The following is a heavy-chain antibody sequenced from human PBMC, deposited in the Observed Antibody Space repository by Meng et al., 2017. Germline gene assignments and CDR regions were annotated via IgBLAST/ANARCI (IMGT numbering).Heavy chain of an antibody. D-gene: IGHD2-15*01. Sequence: GESLKISCAASGFTFSSYSMNWVRQAPGKGLEWVSSISSSSSYIYYADSVKGRFTISRDNAKNSLYLQMNSLGAEDTAVYYCARGSGGYWGQGTLVTVSS. V-gene: IGHV3-21*01. CDR1: GFTFSSYS. CDR2: ISSSSSYI. CDR3: ARGSGGY. J-gene: IGHJ4*02.